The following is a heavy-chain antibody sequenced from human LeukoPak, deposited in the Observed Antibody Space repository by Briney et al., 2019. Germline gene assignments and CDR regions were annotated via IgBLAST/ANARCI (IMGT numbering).Heavy chain of an antibody. D-gene: IGHD3-3*01. J-gene: IGHJ4*02. CDR2: IRSSSSYI. V-gene: IGHV3-21*01. CDR3: ARGGIFGARIFDY. Sequence: GGSLRLSCAASGFTFSSYSMNWVRQAPGKGLEWVSSIRSSSSYIYYADSVKGRFTISRDNAKNSLYLQMNSLRAEDTAVYYCARGGIFGARIFDYWGQGTLVTVSS. CDR1: GFTFSSYS.